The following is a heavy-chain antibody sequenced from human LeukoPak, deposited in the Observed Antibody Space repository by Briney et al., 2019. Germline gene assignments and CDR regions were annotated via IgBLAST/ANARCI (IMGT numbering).Heavy chain of an antibody. V-gene: IGHV3-30-3*01. CDR3: HYYGSSGYSAFDY. CDR1: GFTFSSYA. D-gene: IGHD3-22*01. J-gene: IGHJ4*02. CDR2: ISYDGSNK. Sequence: GGSLRLSCAASGFTFSSYAMHWVRQAPGKGLEWVAVISYDGSNKYYADSVKGRFTISRDNSKNTLYLQMNSLRAEDTAVYYCHYYGSSGYSAFDYWGQGTLVTVSS.